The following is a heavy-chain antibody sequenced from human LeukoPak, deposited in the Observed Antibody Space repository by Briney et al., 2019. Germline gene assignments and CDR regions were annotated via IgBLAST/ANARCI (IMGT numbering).Heavy chain of an antibody. J-gene: IGHJ4*02. CDR1: GGSISSGPYY. V-gene: IGHV4-61*02. CDR3: ARGRSWYGY. CDR2: IYTSGSS. Sequence: SETLSLTCTVSGGSISSGPYYWNWIRQPAGKGLEWIGRIYTSGSSNYNPSLKSRVTISVDTSKNQFSLKLSSVTAADTAVYYCARGRSWYGYWGQGTLVTVSS. D-gene: IGHD6-13*01.